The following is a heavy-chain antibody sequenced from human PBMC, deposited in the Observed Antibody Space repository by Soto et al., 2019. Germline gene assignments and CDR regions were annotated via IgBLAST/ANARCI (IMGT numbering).Heavy chain of an antibody. CDR2: ISGSGSGT. D-gene: IGHD3-9*01. J-gene: IGHJ5*02. V-gene: IGHV3-23*01. Sequence: GGSLRLSCVASGFTFSNYAMSWVRQAPGKGLEWVSAISGSGSGTYYADSVRGRFTTSRDNSKNTLYLQMNSLRGEDTAIYYCAKDRYVETHNWFDPWGQGTLVPVSS. CDR1: GFTFSNYA. CDR3: AKDRYVETHNWFDP.